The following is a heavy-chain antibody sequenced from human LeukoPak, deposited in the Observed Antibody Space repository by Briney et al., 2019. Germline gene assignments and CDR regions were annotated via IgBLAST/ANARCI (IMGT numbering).Heavy chain of an antibody. CDR2: INSDGSST. CDR3: IVGATDDAFDI. V-gene: IGHV3-74*01. J-gene: IGHJ3*02. D-gene: IGHD1-26*01. Sequence: GGSLRLSCAASGFTFSSYWMHWVRQAPGKGLVWVSRINSDGSSTSYADSVKGRFTISRDNAKNTLYLQMNSLRAEDTAVYYCIVGATDDAFDIWGQGTMVTVSS. CDR1: GFTFSSYW.